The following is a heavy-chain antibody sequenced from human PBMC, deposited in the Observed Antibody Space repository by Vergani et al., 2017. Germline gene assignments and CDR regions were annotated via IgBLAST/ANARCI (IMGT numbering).Heavy chain of an antibody. J-gene: IGHJ4*02. D-gene: IGHD2-15*01. CDR3: AVVVVVAATDFYY. Sequence: EVQLVESGGGLVQPGGSLRLSCAASGFTFSSYSMNWVRQAPGKGLEWVSYISSRSSTIYYTDSVKGRFTISRDNAKNSLYLQMNSLRAEDTAVYYCAVVVVVAATDFYYWGQGTLVTVSS. V-gene: IGHV3-48*04. CDR2: ISSRSSTI. CDR1: GFTFSSYS.